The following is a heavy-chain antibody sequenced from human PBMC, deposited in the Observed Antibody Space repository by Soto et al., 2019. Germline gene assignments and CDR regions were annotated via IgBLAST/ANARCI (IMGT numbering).Heavy chain of an antibody. J-gene: IGHJ6*02. CDR1: GYSFTSHW. Sequence: GESLKIYCKGSGYSFTSHWISWVRQMPGKGLEWMGRIDPSDSYTNYSPSFQGHVTISADKSISTAYLQWSSLKASDTAMYYCATHVLRFLEWPSGYYYGMDVWGPGTTVTVSS. CDR3: ATHVLRFLEWPSGYYYGMDV. D-gene: IGHD3-3*01. V-gene: IGHV5-10-1*01. CDR2: IDPSDSYT.